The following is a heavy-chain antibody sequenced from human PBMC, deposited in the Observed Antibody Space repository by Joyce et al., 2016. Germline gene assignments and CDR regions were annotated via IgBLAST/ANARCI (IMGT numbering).Heavy chain of an antibody. V-gene: IGHV3-23*01. CDR2: ISGSGGST. CDR1: GLTFSGYS. D-gene: IGHD6-6*01. J-gene: IGHJ6*02. Sequence: EVHLLESGGGLVQPGGSLRLSCAASGLTFSGYSMSWVRQSPGKGLGWVSSISGSGGSTYYADSVKGRFTISRDNSKNTLYLQMNSLRAEDTAVYYCAKDSSSSNYYYGMDVWGQGTTVTVSS. CDR3: AKDSSSSNYYYGMDV.